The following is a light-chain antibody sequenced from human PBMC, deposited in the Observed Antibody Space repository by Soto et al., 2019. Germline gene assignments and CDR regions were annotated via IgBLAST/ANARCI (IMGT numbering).Light chain of an antibody. CDR3: QQRSNWPPLT. J-gene: IGKJ5*01. Sequence: EIGITQSPTTLSVSPGERATLSCRASQSVSTNLAWYQQKPGQAPRLLIYDASNRATGIPARFSGSGSGTDFTLTISSLEPDDFAVYYCQQRSNWPPLTFGQGTRLDI. V-gene: IGKV3-11*01. CDR2: DAS. CDR1: QSVSTN.